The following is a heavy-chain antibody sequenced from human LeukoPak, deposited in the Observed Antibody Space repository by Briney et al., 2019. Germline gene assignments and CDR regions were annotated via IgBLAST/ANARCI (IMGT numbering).Heavy chain of an antibody. CDR1: GYTLTELS. Sequence: GASVKVSCKVSGYTLTELSMHWVRQAPGKGLEWMGGFDPEGGETIYAQKFQGRVTMTEDTSTDTAYMELSSLRSEDTAVYYCARIYCSSTSCYNRAFDIWGQGTMVTVSS. D-gene: IGHD2-2*01. V-gene: IGHV1-24*01. CDR3: ARIYCSSTSCYNRAFDI. CDR2: FDPEGGET. J-gene: IGHJ3*02.